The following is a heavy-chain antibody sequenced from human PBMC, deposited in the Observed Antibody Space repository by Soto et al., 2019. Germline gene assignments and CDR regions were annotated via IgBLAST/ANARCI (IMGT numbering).Heavy chain of an antibody. CDR2: IYYSGST. D-gene: IGHD3-9*01. CDR3: ARGGNYDILTGYSKPPYYFDY. CDR1: GGSISSYY. Sequence: SETLSLTCGVSGGSISSYYWSWIRQPPGKGLEWIGYIYYSGSTNYNPSLKSRVTISVDTSKNQFSLKLSSVTTADTAVYYCARGGNYDILTGYSKPPYYFDYWGQGTLVTVPS. V-gene: IGHV4-59*01. J-gene: IGHJ4*02.